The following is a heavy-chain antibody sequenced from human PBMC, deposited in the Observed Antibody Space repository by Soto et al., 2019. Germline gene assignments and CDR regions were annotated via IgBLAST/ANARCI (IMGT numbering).Heavy chain of an antibody. CDR1: GGSFSGSY. CDR3: ARGFRLVGARFYYYYGMDV. Sequence: ARLSGTGTVYGGSFSGSYLSGFRQPPGTGLEWIGEINHSGSTNYNPSLKSRVTISVDTSKNQFSLKLSSVTAEDTAVYYCARGFRLVGARFYYYYGMDVWGQGTTVTV. D-gene: IGHD1-26*01. CDR2: INHSGST. J-gene: IGHJ6*02. V-gene: IGHV4-34*01.